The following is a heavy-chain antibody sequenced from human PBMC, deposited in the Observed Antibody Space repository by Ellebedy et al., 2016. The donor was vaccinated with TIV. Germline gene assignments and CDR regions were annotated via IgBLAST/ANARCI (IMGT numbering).Heavy chain of an antibody. Sequence: SVKVSCXASGGTFSSYAISWVRQAPGQGLEWMGGIIPIFGTANYAQKFQGRVTMTRNTSISTAYMELSSLRSEDTAVYYCARRDGSGSYDFDYWGQGTLVTVSS. V-gene: IGHV1-69*05. J-gene: IGHJ4*02. CDR1: GGTFSSYA. D-gene: IGHD3-10*01. CDR2: IIPIFGTA. CDR3: ARRDGSGSYDFDY.